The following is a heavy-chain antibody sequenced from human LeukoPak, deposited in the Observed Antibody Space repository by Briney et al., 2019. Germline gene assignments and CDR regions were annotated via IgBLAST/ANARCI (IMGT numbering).Heavy chain of an antibody. Sequence: PGGSLRLSCAASGFTFSGSAMHWVRQASGKGLEWVGRIRSKANSYATAYAASVKGRFTISRDDSKNTAYLQMNSLKTEDTAVYYCTRQGYCSSTSCGNDPYYYYMDVWGKGTTVTVSS. D-gene: IGHD2-2*01. CDR1: GFTFSGSA. CDR3: TRQGYCSSTSCGNDPYYYYMDV. CDR2: IRSKANSYAT. V-gene: IGHV3-73*01. J-gene: IGHJ6*03.